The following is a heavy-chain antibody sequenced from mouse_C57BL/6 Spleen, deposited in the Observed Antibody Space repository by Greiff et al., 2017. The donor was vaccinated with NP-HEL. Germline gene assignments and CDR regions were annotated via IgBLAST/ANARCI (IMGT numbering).Heavy chain of an antibody. CDR2: LYPGDGDT. D-gene: IGHD3-2*02. V-gene: IGHV1-82*01. CDR1: GYAFSSSW. Sequence: VKLMESGPELVKPGASVKISCKASGYAFSSSWMNWVKQRPGKGLEWIGRLYPGDGDTNYNGKFKGTATLTADKSSSTAYMQLRSLTSEDSAVYVCAREAGSLRYYFDYWGQGTTLTVAS. CDR3: AREAGSLRYYFDY. J-gene: IGHJ2*01.